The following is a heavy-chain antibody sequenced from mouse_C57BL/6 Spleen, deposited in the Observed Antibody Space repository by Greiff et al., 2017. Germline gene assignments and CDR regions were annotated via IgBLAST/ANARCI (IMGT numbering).Heavy chain of an antibody. Sequence: EVQLQESGPELVKPGASVKISCKASGYSFTGYYMNWVKQSPEKSLEWIGEINPSTGGTTYNQKFKAKATLTVDKSSSTAYMQLKSLTSEDSAVYYCARRADGYPFAYWGQGTLVTVSA. CDR3: ARRADGYPFAY. V-gene: IGHV1-42*01. J-gene: IGHJ3*01. D-gene: IGHD2-3*01. CDR2: INPSTGGT. CDR1: GYSFTGYY.